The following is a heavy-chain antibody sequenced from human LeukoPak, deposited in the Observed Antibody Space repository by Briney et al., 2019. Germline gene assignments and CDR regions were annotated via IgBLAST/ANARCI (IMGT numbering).Heavy chain of an antibody. CDR2: IYQSGST. Sequence: PSETLSLTCTVSGYSISSGYYWGWIRQPPGKGLEWIGSIYQSGSTYYDPSLKSRVTISIDTSKNHFSLKLNSVTAADTAVYYCARRTGSRLPNWFDPWGQGTLVTVSS. J-gene: IGHJ5*02. D-gene: IGHD3-10*01. CDR1: GYSISSGYY. CDR3: ARRTGSRLPNWFDP. V-gene: IGHV4-38-2*02.